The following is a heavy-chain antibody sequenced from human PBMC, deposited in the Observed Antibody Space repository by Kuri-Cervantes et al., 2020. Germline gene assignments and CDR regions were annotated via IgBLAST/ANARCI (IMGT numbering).Heavy chain of an antibody. CDR1: GFTFNTYE. D-gene: IGHD4-17*01. V-gene: IGHV3-48*03. Sequence: GESLKISCAASGFTFNTYEMNWVRQAPGKGLEWVSYISYSGSTIYYADSVKGRFTISRDNAKNSLYLQMNSLRAEDTAVYYCARDGIYGDYYYYGMDVWGQGTTVTVSS. CDR2: ISYSGSTI. J-gene: IGHJ6*02. CDR3: ARDGIYGDYYYYGMDV.